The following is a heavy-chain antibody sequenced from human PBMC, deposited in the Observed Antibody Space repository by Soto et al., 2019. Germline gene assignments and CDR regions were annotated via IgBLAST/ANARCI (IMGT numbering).Heavy chain of an antibody. V-gene: IGHV1-8*01. CDR1: GYTFTSYD. J-gene: IGHJ6*03. D-gene: IGHD3-10*01. CDR3: AIGGSGSYPYFYYYYMDV. Sequence: QVQLVQSGAEVKKPGASVKVSCKASGYTFTSYDINWVRQATGQGLEWMGWMNPNSGNTGYAQKFQVRVTMTRNTSISTAYMELSSLRSEDTSVYYCAIGGSGSYPYFYYYYMDVWGKGTTVTVSS. CDR2: MNPNSGNT.